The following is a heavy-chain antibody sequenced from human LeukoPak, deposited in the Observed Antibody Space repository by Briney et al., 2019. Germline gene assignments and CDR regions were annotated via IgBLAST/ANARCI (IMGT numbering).Heavy chain of an antibody. CDR1: GGSISSGGYC. Sequence: SQTLSLTCTVSGGSISSGGYCWSWFRQHPGKGLEWIAYIYYSGTTYYNPSLKRRVTISVDTSKNQFSLKLSSVTAADTAVYYCARGNVGYSSGWYDYWGQGTLVTVSS. CDR3: ARGNVGYSSGWYDY. V-gene: IGHV4-31*03. CDR2: IYYSGTT. D-gene: IGHD6-19*01. J-gene: IGHJ4*02.